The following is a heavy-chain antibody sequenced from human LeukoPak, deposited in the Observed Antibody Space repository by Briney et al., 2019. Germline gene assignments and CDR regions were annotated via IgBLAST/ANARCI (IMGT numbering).Heavy chain of an antibody. V-gene: IGHV3-23*01. Sequence: GGSLRLSCADSGFTFSSYAMSWVRQAPGKGLEWVSAISGSGGSTYYADSVKGRFTISRDNSKNTLFMQMNSLRAEDTAVYYCAKGRSSSWRPFDYWGQGTLVTVSS. D-gene: IGHD6-13*01. CDR2: ISGSGGST. J-gene: IGHJ4*02. CDR3: AKGRSSSWRPFDY. CDR1: GFTFSSYA.